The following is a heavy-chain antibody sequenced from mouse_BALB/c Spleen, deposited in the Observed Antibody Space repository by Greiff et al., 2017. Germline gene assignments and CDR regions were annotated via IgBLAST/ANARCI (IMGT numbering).Heavy chain of an antibody. J-gene: IGHJ2*01. CDR2: IDPENGDT. D-gene: IGHD1-2*01. CDR1: GFNIKDYY. CDR3: NAGTTADY. V-gene: IGHV14-4*02. Sequence: EVQLQQSGAELVRPGASVKLSCTASGFNIKDYYMHWVKQRPEQGLEWIGWIDPENGDTEYAPKFQGKATMTADTSSNTAYLQLSSLTSEDTAVYYCNAGTTADYWGQGTTLTVSS.